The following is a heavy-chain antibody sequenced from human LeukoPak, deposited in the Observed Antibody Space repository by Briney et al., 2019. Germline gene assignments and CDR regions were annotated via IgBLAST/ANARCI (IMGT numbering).Heavy chain of an antibody. Sequence: ASVKVSCKASGGTFSSYAISWVRQAPGQGLEWMGRIIPIFGTANYAQKFQGRVTITTDESTSTAYMELSSLRSEDTAVYYCARGRADVTTRELDYWGQGTLVTVSS. CDR1: GGTFSSYA. V-gene: IGHV1-69*05. CDR3: ARGRADVTTRELDY. J-gene: IGHJ4*02. D-gene: IGHD4-11*01. CDR2: IIPIFGTA.